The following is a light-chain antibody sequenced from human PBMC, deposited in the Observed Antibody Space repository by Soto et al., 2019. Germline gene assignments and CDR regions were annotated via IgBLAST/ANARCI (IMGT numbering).Light chain of an antibody. CDR3: MQGTHWPIT. CDR2: KVS. V-gene: IGKV2-30*02. J-gene: IGKJ5*01. Sequence: DVLMTQSQLSLPFTLEQPASISCRSNQSLVHSDGIAYFSWFQQRPGRSPRRLIYKVSNRDSGVPARFSGSGSGTDFALKISRVEAEDVGVYYCMQGTHWPITFGQGTRLEIK. CDR1: QSLVHSDGIAY.